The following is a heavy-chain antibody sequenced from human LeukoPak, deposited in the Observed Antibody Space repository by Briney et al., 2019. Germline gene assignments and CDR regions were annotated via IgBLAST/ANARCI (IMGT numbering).Heavy chain of an antibody. CDR1: GGSISSDY. Sequence: PSETLSLTCTVSGGSISSDYWSWIRQPPGKGLEWIGYISYSGSTNYNPSLRSRVTISVDTSKNQFSLKLSSVTAADTAVYYCARENYYYMDVWGKGTTVTVSS. CDR2: ISYSGST. J-gene: IGHJ6*03. V-gene: IGHV4-59*12. CDR3: ARENYYYMDV.